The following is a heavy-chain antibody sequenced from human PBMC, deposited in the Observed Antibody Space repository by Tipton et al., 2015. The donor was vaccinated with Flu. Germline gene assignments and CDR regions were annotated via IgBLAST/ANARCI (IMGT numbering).Heavy chain of an antibody. CDR1: GFTFSDYW. CDR3: AGEDGGNYFSFAYS. J-gene: IGHJ4*02. D-gene: IGHD1-26*01. V-gene: IGHV3-7*01. Sequence: SLRLSCAASGFTFSDYWMSWVRQAPGKGLEWVANIKQDGREKYYGDSVKGRITISRDNAKNSLYLQINNLRAEDTALYYCAGEDGGNYFSFAYSWGPGTLVTVSS. CDR2: IKQDGREK.